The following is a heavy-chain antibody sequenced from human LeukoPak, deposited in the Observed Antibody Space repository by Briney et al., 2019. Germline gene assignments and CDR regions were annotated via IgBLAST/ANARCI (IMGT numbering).Heavy chain of an antibody. CDR1: GGSFSGYY. D-gene: IGHD3-16*01. J-gene: IGHJ4*02. CDR2: INHSGST. V-gene: IGHV4-34*01. CDR3: ARGLRLGDYFDY. Sequence: PSETLSLTCAVYGGSFSGYYWSWIRQPPGKGLEWIGEINHSGSTNYNPSLKSRVTISVDTSKNQFSLKLSSVTAADTAVYYCARGLRLGDYFDYWGQGTLVTVSS.